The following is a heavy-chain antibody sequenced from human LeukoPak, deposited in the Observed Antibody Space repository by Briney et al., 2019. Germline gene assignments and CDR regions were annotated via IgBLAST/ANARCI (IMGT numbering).Heavy chain of an antibody. CDR1: GGSISSGSYY. CDR2: IYYSGST. J-gene: IGHJ4*02. V-gene: IGHV4-39*07. D-gene: IGHD5-12*01. Sequence: PSETLSLTCTVSGGSISSGSYYWSWIRQPAGKGLEWIGSIYYSGSTYYNPSLKSRVTISVDTSKNQFSLKLSSVTAADTAVYYRARPTISGYDDYWGQGTLVTASS. CDR3: ARPTISGYDDY.